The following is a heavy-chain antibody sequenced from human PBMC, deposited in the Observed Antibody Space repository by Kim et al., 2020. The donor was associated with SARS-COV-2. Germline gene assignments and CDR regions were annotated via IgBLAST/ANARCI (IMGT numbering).Heavy chain of an antibody. V-gene: IGHV3-7*03. D-gene: IGHD3-3*01. CDR3: ASTSAPPRITIFGVVIL. CDR1: GFTFSSYW. Sequence: GGSLRLSCAASGFTFSSYWMSWVRQAPGKGLEWVANIKQDGSEKYYVDSVKGRFTISRDNAKNSLYLQMNSLRAEDTAVYYCASTSAPPRITIFGVVILWGQEPWSPSPQ. J-gene: IGHJ4*01. CDR2: IKQDGSEK.